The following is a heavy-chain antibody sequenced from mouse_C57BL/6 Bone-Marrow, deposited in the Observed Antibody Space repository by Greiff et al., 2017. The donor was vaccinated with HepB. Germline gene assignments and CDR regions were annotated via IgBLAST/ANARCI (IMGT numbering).Heavy chain of an antibody. CDR2: IYPRSGNT. Sequence: QVQLQHSGAELARPGASVKLSCKASGYTFTSYGISWVKQRTGQGLEWIGEIYPRSGNTYYNEKFKGKATLTADKSSSTAYMELRSLTSEDSAVYFCARDFHYYGSLDYWGQGTTLTVSS. CDR1: GYTFTSYG. J-gene: IGHJ2*01. CDR3: ARDFHYYGSLDY. D-gene: IGHD1-1*01. V-gene: IGHV1-81*01.